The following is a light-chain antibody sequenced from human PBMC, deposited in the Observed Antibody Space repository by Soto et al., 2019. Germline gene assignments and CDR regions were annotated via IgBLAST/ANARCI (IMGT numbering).Light chain of an antibody. J-gene: IGKJ5*01. CDR1: QSISSY. Sequence: DIQMTQSPSSLSASVGDRVTITCRASQSISSYLNWYQQKPGKAPKLLIYAASSLQSGVPSRFSGSGSGTYFTLTISSLQPEDFANYYCQQSYSTPPFTFGQGTRLEIK. CDR2: AAS. V-gene: IGKV1-39*01. CDR3: QQSYSTPPFT.